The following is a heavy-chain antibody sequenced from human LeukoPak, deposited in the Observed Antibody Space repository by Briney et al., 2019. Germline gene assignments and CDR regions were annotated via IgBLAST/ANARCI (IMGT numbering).Heavy chain of an antibody. CDR2: ISGSGGSK. Sequence: GGSLRLSCAASGFTFSSYGMSWVRQAPGKGLEWVSAISGSGGSKYYADSVKGRFTISRDNSKNKLYLQMNSLRAEDTAVYYCARLGLGSGSSCDYWGQGTLVIVSS. J-gene: IGHJ4*02. V-gene: IGHV3-23*01. CDR1: GFTFSSYG. D-gene: IGHD3-10*01. CDR3: ARLGLGSGSSCDY.